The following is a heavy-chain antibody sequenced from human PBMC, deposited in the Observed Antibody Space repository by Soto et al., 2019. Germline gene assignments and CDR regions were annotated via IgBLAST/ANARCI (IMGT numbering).Heavy chain of an antibody. CDR3: ARGGMEPVDY. V-gene: IGHV3-74*01. CDR2: ISGDGSST. Sequence: EVQLVESGGGLVQPGGSLRLSCAASRFTFSAYWMHWVRQAPGKGLVWVSRISGDGSSTSYADSVKGRFTISRDNARNTLFLQMNSLTAEDTAVYYCARGGMEPVDYWGQGTLVTVSS. J-gene: IGHJ4*02. CDR1: RFTFSAYW. D-gene: IGHD1-26*01.